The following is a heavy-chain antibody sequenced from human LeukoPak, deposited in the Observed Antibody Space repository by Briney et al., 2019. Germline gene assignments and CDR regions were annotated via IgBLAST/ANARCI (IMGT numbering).Heavy chain of an antibody. CDR3: ARLGNYYDSSGHYYSYYYYMDV. CDR1: GFTFSSYW. Sequence: GGSLRLSCAASGFTFSSYWMSWVRQAPGKGLEWVANIKQDGSEKYYVDSVKGRFTISRDNAKNSLYLQMNSLRAEDTAVYYCARLGNYYDSSGHYYSYYYYMDVRGKGTTVTVSS. D-gene: IGHD3-22*01. J-gene: IGHJ6*03. CDR2: IKQDGSEK. V-gene: IGHV3-7*01.